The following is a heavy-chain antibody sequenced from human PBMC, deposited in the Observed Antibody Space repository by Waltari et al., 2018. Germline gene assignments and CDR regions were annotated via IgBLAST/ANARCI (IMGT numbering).Heavy chain of an antibody. CDR1: GGSFSGYY. V-gene: IGHV4-34*01. CDR2: INHSGST. J-gene: IGHJ5*02. D-gene: IGHD3-3*01. Sequence: QVQLQQWGAGLLKPSETLSLTCAVYGGSFSGYYWSWIRQPPGKGLEWIGEINHSGSTNYNPSLKSRVTISVDTSKNQFSLKLSSVTAADTAVYYCARGVLTIFGRAKWFDPWGQGTLVTVSS. CDR3: ARGVLTIFGRAKWFDP.